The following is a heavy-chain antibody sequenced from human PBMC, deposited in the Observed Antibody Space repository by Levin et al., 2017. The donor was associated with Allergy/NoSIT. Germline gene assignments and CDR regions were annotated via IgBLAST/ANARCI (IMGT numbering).Heavy chain of an antibody. CDR2: IYWDDVK. J-gene: IGHJ4*02. CDR3: AKSTSEGGFGT. CDR1: GFSLRNGGLS. D-gene: IGHD1-14*01. V-gene: IGHV2-5*02. Sequence: SGPTLVKPTQTLTLTCTFSGFSLRNGGLSVGWFRQPPGKALEWLALIYWDDVKRYSPSLTNSLTIPKDTSKNQVVLTLINLDPVDTGTYYCAKSTSEGGFGTGGQGRQVTVSS.